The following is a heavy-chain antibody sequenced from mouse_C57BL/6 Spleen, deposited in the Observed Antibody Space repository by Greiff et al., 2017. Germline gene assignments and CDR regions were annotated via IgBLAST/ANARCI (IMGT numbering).Heavy chain of an antibody. Sequence: QVQLQQSGAELVKPGASVKISCKASGYAFSSYWMNWVKQRPGKGLEWIGQIYPGDGDTNYNGKFKGKATLTADKSSSTAYMQLSSLTAEDSAVYFCARRSSKGYFDYWGQGTTLTVSS. CDR3: ARRSSKGYFDY. V-gene: IGHV1-80*01. CDR2: IYPGDGDT. CDR1: GYAFSSYW. D-gene: IGHD1-1*01. J-gene: IGHJ2*01.